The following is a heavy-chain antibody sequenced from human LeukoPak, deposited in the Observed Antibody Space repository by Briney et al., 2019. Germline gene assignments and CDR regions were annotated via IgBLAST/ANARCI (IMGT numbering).Heavy chain of an antibody. J-gene: IGHJ4*02. Sequence: ASVKVSCKASGGTFSSYAISWVRQAPGQGLEWMGWMNPNSGNTGYAQKFQGRVTMTRNTSISTAYMELSSLRSEDTAVYYCARGPQYCSGGSCYSQLGYWGQGTLVTVSS. CDR1: GGTFSSYA. D-gene: IGHD2-15*01. CDR3: ARGPQYCSGGSCYSQLGY. V-gene: IGHV1-8*02. CDR2: MNPNSGNT.